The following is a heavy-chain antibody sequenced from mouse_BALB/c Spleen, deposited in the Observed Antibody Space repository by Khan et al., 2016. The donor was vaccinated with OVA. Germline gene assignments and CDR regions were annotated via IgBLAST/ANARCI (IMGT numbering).Heavy chain of an antibody. Sequence: QVQLKQSGPGLVAPSQSLSITCTVSGFSLSRYSVHWVRQPPGKGLEWLGIMWIGGSTDYNSALKSRLSINKDNSKSQVFLKMNSLQTDDTAMYYCARNRDGGSYWYFDVWGAGTTVTVSS. J-gene: IGHJ1*01. CDR3: ARNRDGGSYWYFDV. D-gene: IGHD3-3*01. V-gene: IGHV2-6-4*01. CDR1: GFSLSRYS. CDR2: MWIGGST.